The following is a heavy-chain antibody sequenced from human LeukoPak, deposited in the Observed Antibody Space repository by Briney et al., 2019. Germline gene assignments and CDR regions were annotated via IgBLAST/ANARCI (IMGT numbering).Heavy chain of an antibody. V-gene: IGHV1-69*04. CDR2: IIPILGIA. D-gene: IGHD6-13*01. CDR3: ARDDPANSSSWYFFAY. J-gene: IGHJ4*02. Sequence: SVKVSCKGSGGTFSSYAISWVRQAPGQGLEWMGRIIPILGIANYAQKFQGRVTITADKSTSTAYMELSSLRSEDTAVYYCARDDPANSSSWYFFAYWGQGTLVTVSS. CDR1: GGTFSSYA.